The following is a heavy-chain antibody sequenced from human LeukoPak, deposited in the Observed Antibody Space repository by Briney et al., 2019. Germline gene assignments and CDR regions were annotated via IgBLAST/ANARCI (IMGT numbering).Heavy chain of an antibody. V-gene: IGHV4-59*01. CDR1: GGSISSYY. J-gene: IGHJ4*02. CDR3: ARAFADYVWGSYRYTIFDY. Sequence: SETLSLTCTVSGGSISSYYWSWIRQPPGKGLEWIGYNYYSGSTNYNPSLKSRVTISVDTSKNQFSLKLSSVTAADTAVYYCARAFADYVWGSYRYTIFDYWGQGTLVTVSS. D-gene: IGHD3-16*02. CDR2: NYYSGST.